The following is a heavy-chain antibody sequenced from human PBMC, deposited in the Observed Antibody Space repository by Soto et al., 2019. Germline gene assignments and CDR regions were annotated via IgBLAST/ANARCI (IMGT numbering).Heavy chain of an antibody. CDR1: GGSISSYY. D-gene: IGHD6-13*01. CDR2: IYYSGST. J-gene: IGHJ5*02. V-gene: IGHV4-59*01. Sequence: TSETLSLTCTVSGGSISSYYWSWIRQPPGKGLEWIGYIYYSGSTNYNPSLKSRVTISVDTSKNQFSLKLSSVTAADTAVYYCARTIAAAGYTWFDPWGQGTMVTVS. CDR3: ARTIAAAGYTWFDP.